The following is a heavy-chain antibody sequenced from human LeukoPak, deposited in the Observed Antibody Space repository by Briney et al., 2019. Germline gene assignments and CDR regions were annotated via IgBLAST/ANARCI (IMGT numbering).Heavy chain of an antibody. J-gene: IGHJ5*02. CDR2: ISAYNGNT. CDR1: GGTFSSYA. CDR3: ARVDPRIAVAGISWFDP. Sequence: ASVKVSCKASGGTFSSYAISWVRQAPGQGLEWMGWISAYNGNTNYAQKLQGRVTMTTDTSTSTAYMELRSLRSDDTAVYYCARVDPRIAVAGISWFDPWGQGTLVTVSS. V-gene: IGHV1-18*01. D-gene: IGHD6-19*01.